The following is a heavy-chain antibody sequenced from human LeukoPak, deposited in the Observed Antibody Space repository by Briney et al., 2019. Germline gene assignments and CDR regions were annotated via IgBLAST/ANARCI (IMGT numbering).Heavy chain of an antibody. J-gene: IGHJ4*02. D-gene: IGHD6-13*01. CDR1: GGSISSSSYY. CDR3: ARRGYYSSSWYVFRY. CDR2: INHSGST. Sequence: SETLSLTCTVSGGSISSSSYYWGWIRQPPGKGLEWIGEINHSGSTNYNPSLKSRVTISVDTSKNQFSLKLSSVTAADTAVYYCARRGYYSSSWYVFRYWGQGTLVTVSS. V-gene: IGHV4-39*07.